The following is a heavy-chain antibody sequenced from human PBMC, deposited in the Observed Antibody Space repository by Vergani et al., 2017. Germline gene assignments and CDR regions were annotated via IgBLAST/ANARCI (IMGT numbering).Heavy chain of an antibody. Sequence: QVQLQESGPGLVKPSQTLSLTCTVPGGSISSGSYYWSWIRQPAGKGLEWIGRIYTSGGTNYNPSLKSRVTISVDTSKNQFSLKLSAVTAADTAVYYCAREGVPYCSSTSCYNLFDYWGQGTLVTVSS. CDR1: GGSISSGSYY. CDR2: IYTSGGT. D-gene: IGHD2-2*02. CDR3: AREGVPYCSSTSCYNLFDY. J-gene: IGHJ4*02. V-gene: IGHV4-61*02.